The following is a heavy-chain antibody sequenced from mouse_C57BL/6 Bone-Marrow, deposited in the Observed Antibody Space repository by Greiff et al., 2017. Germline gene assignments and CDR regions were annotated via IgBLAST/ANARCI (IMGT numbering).Heavy chain of an antibody. CDR3: TRYTTVVAPGFDV. J-gene: IGHJ1*03. V-gene: IGHV1-15*01. Sequence: QVQLKQSGAELVRPGASVTLSCKASGYTFTDYEMHWVKQTPVHGLEWIGAIDPETGGTAYNQKFKGKAILTADKSSSTAYMELRSLTSEDSAVYYCTRYTTVVAPGFDVWGTGTTVTVSS. D-gene: IGHD1-1*01. CDR2: IDPETGGT. CDR1: GYTFTDYE.